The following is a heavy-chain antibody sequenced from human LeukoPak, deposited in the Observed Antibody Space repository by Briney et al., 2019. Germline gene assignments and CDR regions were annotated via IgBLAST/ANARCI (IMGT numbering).Heavy chain of an antibody. J-gene: IGHJ3*02. V-gene: IGHV3-66*01. CDR1: GFTVSSNY. CDR3: ATQGGLRFLDNAFDI. CDR2: IYSGGDT. D-gene: IGHD3-3*01. Sequence: GRSLRLSCAASGFTVSSNYMSWVRQAPGKGLEWVSVIYSGGDTYYGDSVKGRFTISRDNSKNTLYLQMNSLRAEDTAVYYCATQGGLRFLDNAFDIWGQGTMVTVSS.